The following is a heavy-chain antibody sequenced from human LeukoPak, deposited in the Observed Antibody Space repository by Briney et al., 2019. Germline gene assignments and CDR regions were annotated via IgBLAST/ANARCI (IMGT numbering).Heavy chain of an antibody. CDR1: GDSFSGYY. J-gene: IGHJ4*02. CDR2: INQSGST. D-gene: IGHD2-15*01. V-gene: IGHV4-34*01. CDR3: SRRCRLLDY. Sequence: PSETLSLTCAVFGDSFSGYYWSWIRHPPGKGREWRGEINQSGSTNYNASRKSRGTMSVDMSKNQFSLQLTAGTAADTALGYFSRRCRLLDYWGRGTMVPVSS.